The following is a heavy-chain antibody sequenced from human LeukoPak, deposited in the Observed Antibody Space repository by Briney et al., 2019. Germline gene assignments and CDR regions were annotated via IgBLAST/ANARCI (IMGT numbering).Heavy chain of an antibody. CDR2: IFPDGRDT. D-gene: IGHD3-10*01. V-gene: IGHV1-2*02. CDR3: SGRYGPGAV. Sequence: GASVKVSCKPSRYTFAAHHIHWVRPAPGQSLEWMGWIFPDGRDTKYSQKFQDRMALTTDTSNNIAYMELSRLIPDDTAVYYCSGRYGPGAVWGQGTLISVSP. J-gene: IGHJ4*02. CDR1: RYTFAAHH.